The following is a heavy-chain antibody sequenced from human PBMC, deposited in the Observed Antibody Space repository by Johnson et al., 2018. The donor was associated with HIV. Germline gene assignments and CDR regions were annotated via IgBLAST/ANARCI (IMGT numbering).Heavy chain of an antibody. D-gene: IGHD2-21*02. V-gene: IGHV3-30*04. CDR2: ISYDGKNK. CDR3: ARSLCGGDCFSDAFDI. Sequence: QVQLVESGGGVVQPGRSLRLYCAASGFTFSRYAMHWVRQAPGKGLEWVTVISYDGKNKYYTDSVKGRFTISRDNSKSTLFLLMNSLRAEDTAVYYCARSLCGGDCFSDAFDIWGQGTMVTVSS. CDR1: GFTFSRYA. J-gene: IGHJ3*02.